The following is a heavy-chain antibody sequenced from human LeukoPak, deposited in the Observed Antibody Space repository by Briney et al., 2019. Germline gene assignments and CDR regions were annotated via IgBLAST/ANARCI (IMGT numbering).Heavy chain of an antibody. CDR2: MNPNSGNT. Sequence: VASVKVSCTASGYTFTSYDINWVRQATGQGLEWMGWMNPNSGNTGYAQKFQGRITMTRNTSISTAYMELSSLRSEDTAVYYCAREDPLSGEDYWGQGTLVTVSS. J-gene: IGHJ4*02. CDR3: AREDPLSGEDY. V-gene: IGHV1-8*01. CDR1: GYTFTSYD. D-gene: IGHD1-26*01.